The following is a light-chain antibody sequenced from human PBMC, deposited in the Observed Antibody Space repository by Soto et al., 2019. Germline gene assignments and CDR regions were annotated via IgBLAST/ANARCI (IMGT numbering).Light chain of an antibody. V-gene: IGLV1-47*01. CDR2: RAS. CDR1: SSNIGSNY. CDR3: AAWDDTLNGLV. Sequence: QSVLTQPPSASGTPGQRVTISCSGSSSNIGSNYVYWYQQVPGTAPRLLMYRASQRPSGVPDRFSGPKSGTSASLAISGLRSEDEADYYCAAWDDTLNGLVFGGGTQLTVL. J-gene: IGLJ2*01.